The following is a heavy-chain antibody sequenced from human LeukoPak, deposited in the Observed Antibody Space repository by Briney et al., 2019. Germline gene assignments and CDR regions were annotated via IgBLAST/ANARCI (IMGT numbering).Heavy chain of an antibody. J-gene: IGHJ4*02. Sequence: GGSLRLSCAASGFTFSSYWMHWVRQDPGKGLVWVSHINNDGSITNYADSVKGRFTISRDNSKNTLYLQMNSLRAEDTAVYYCAKAEGYSSGWYEVFFYYWGQGTLVTVSS. D-gene: IGHD6-19*01. V-gene: IGHV3-74*01. CDR2: INNDGSIT. CDR1: GFTFSSYW. CDR3: AKAEGYSSGWYEVFFYY.